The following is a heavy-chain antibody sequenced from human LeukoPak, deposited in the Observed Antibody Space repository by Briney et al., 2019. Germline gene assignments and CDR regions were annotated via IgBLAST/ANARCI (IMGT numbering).Heavy chain of an antibody. CDR2: IYKSGST. CDR1: GGSISTYY. D-gene: IGHD6-19*01. J-gene: IGHJ4*02. Sequence: SETLSLTCTVSGGSISTYYWSWIRQSPGKGLEWIGSIYKSGSTFYNPSLKSRVIISVDTSRNQFSLKLNSVSAADTAVYYCARSLSMAGLTWGQGTLVAVSS. V-gene: IGHV4-59*04. CDR3: ARSLSMAGLT.